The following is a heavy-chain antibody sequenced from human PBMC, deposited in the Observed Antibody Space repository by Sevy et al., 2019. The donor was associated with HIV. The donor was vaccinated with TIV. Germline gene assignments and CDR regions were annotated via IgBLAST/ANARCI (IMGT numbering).Heavy chain of an antibody. Sequence: ASVKVSCKASGGTFSSYAISWVRQAPGQGLDWMGGIIPIFGTANYAQKFQGRVTITADESTSTAYMELSSLRSEDTAVYYCARAPYYDFWSGQELFFDYWGQGTLVTVSS. CDR1: GGTFSSYA. CDR2: IIPIFGTA. J-gene: IGHJ4*02. V-gene: IGHV1-69*13. CDR3: ARAPYYDFWSGQELFFDY. D-gene: IGHD3-3*01.